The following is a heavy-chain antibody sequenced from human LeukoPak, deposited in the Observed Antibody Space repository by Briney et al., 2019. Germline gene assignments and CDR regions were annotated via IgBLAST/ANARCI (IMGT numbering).Heavy chain of an antibody. D-gene: IGHD3-22*01. V-gene: IGHV1-69*13. J-gene: IGHJ4*02. CDR2: IIPIFGTA. CDR3: ASSYYDSSGYYYFDY. Sequence: SVKVSCKASGGTFSSYAISWARQAPGQGLEWMGGIIPIFGTANYAQKFQGRVTITADESTSTAYMELSSLRSEDTAVYYCASSYYDSSGYYYFDYWGQRTLVTVSS. CDR1: GGTFSSYA.